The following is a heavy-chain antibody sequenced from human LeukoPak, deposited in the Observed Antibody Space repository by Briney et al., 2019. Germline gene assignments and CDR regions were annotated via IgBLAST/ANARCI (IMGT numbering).Heavy chain of an antibody. CDR1: GGSLTIYS. CDR2: ISPSGNT. Sequence: SETLSLTCAVYGGSLTIYSWTWIRQPPGKSLEWVGEISPSGNTQYNPSLKSRVTISLDASKSQFYLKLNSVTAADTAVYYCARRVRSADYRLDYWGQGTLVTVSS. CDR3: ARRVRSADYRLDY. J-gene: IGHJ4*02. V-gene: IGHV4-34*01. D-gene: IGHD4-11*01.